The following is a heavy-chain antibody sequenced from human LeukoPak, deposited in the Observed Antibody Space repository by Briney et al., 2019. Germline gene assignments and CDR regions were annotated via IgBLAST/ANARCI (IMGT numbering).Heavy chain of an antibody. D-gene: IGHD5-18*01. J-gene: IGHJ4*02. CDR2: MNPNSGNT. CDR3: ARDTAMVDFDY. V-gene: IGHV1-8*03. Sequence: VASVKVSCKASGYTFTNYDINWVRQAPGQGLEWMGWMNPNSGNTGYAQKFQGRVTITRNASINTAYMELSRLRSDDTAVYYCARDTAMVDFDYWGQGTLVTVSS. CDR1: GYTFTNYD.